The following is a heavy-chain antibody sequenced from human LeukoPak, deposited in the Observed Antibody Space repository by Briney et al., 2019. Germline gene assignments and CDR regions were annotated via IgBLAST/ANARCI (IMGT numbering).Heavy chain of an antibody. V-gene: IGHV3-33*06. Sequence: SGGSLRLSCAASGFTFSSYGMHWVRQAPGKGLEWVAVIWYDGSNKYYADSVKGRFTISRDNSKNTLYLQVNSLRAEDTAVYYCAKDGYQPTYHYDSSGYYPDYWGQGTLVTVSS. CDR1: GFTFSSYG. CDR2: IWYDGSNK. J-gene: IGHJ4*02. CDR3: AKDGYQPTYHYDSSGYYPDY. D-gene: IGHD3-22*01.